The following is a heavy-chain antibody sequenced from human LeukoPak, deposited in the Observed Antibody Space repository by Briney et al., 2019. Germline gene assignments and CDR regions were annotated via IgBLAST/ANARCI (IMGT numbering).Heavy chain of an antibody. V-gene: IGHV3-48*04. CDR1: GFTFSSYS. Sequence: GGSLRLSCAASGFTFSSYSMNWVRQAPGKGLEWVSYISSSSSTIYYADSVKGRFTISRDNAKNSLYLQMNSLRAEDTAVYYCASSLPEVTFGENWFDPWGQGTLVTVSS. CDR3: ASSLPEVTFGENWFDP. J-gene: IGHJ5*02. CDR2: ISSSSSTI. D-gene: IGHD3-16*01.